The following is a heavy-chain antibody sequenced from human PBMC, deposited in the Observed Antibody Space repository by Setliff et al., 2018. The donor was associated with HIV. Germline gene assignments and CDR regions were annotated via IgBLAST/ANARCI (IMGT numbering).Heavy chain of an antibody. Sequence: GGSLRLSCAASGFAFSGYNLNWVRQAPGKGLEWVSSISGSSGYEYYADSVKGRFTISRDSAKNSLYLQTSSLRAEDTAVYYCAREVYRYDDGSESMDVWGKGTTVTVSS. CDR2: ISGSSGYE. V-gene: IGHV3-21*06. CDR3: AREVYRYDDGSESMDV. D-gene: IGHD5-18*01. J-gene: IGHJ6*03. CDR1: GFAFSGYN.